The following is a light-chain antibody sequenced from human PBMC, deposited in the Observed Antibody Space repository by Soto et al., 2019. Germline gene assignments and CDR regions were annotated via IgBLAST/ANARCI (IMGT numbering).Light chain of an antibody. V-gene: IGLV1-40*01. CDR3: QSYDSSLSGVV. CDR2: GNS. J-gene: IGLJ2*01. CDR1: SSNIGAGYD. Sequence: QPVLTQPPSVSGAPGQRVTISCTGSSSNIGAGYDVHWYQQLPGTAPKLIIYGNSNRPSGVPDRFSGSKSGTSASLAITGLQAEDEADYYCQSYDSSLSGVVFGGGTQLTVL.